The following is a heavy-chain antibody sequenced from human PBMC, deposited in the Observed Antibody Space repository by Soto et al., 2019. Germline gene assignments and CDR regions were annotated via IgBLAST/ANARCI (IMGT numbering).Heavy chain of an antibody. V-gene: IGHV1-69*02. D-gene: IGHD3-10*01. J-gene: IGHJ4*02. CDR1: GDTFNSYT. Sequence: QVQLVQSGPEVKMPGSSVKVSCKASGDTFNSYTINWVRQAPGQGLQWMGRTIPILAMSNYALKFQGRVTITADKSTTTAYMELSRLRSDDTAVYYCAASYGSGSRAFDYWGQGTLVTVCS. CDR3: AASYGSGSRAFDY. CDR2: TIPILAMS.